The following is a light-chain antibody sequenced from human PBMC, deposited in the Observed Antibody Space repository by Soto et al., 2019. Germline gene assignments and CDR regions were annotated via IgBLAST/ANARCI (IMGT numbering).Light chain of an antibody. CDR1: RRDLGGYNY. CDR3: CSHAGSFTLV. J-gene: IGLJ2*01. CDR2: DVS. V-gene: IGLV2-11*01. Sequence: QSALTQPRSVSGSPGQSVTISCTGTRRDLGGYNYVSWYQKYPGKAPRLMIYDVSKRPSGVPDRFSGSKSGNTASLTISGLQAEDEADYYCCSHAGSFTLVFGGGTKLTVL.